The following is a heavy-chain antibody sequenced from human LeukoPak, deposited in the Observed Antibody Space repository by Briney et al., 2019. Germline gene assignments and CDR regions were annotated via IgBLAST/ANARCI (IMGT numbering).Heavy chain of an antibody. Sequence: SETLSVTCTVSGGSISSYYWSWIRQPAGKGLEWIGRIYTSGSTNYNPSLKSRVTMSVDTSKNQFSLKLSSVTAADTAVYYCARVDPQVGASRLAGEDAFDIWGQGTMVTVSS. CDR2: IYTSGST. CDR1: GGSISSYY. D-gene: IGHD1-26*01. CDR3: ARVDPQVGASRLAGEDAFDI. V-gene: IGHV4-4*07. J-gene: IGHJ3*02.